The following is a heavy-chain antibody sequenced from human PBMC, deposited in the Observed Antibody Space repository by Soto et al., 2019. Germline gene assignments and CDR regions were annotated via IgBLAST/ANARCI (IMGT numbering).Heavy chain of an antibody. CDR1: GGCISGSY. J-gene: IGHJ4*02. Sequence: SETVSLSSGVSGGCISGSYWIWVRHSPGQGLEXLGYVYYNGSTNYSRSLRSRVSISGDTSKNEFSLRLRSVTAADTAVYFCARSVAVPGAHIDYWGQGTQVTVSS. CDR3: ARSVAVPGAHIDY. CDR2: VYYNGST. D-gene: IGHD6-19*01. V-gene: IGHV4-59*01.